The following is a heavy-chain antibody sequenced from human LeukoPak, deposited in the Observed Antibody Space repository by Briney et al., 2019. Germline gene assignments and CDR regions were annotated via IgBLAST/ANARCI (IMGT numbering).Heavy chain of an antibody. CDR1: GDSIKSSSYY. Sequence: PSETLSLTCTVSGDSIKSSSYYWAWVRQPPGKGLEWIASIYYSGTTYYNPSLKSRVTISVDTSKNQFSLKLSSVTAADTAVYYCARVNYYYYYMDVWGKGTTVTISS. CDR2: IYYSGTT. J-gene: IGHJ6*03. CDR3: ARVNYYYYYMDV. V-gene: IGHV4-39*07.